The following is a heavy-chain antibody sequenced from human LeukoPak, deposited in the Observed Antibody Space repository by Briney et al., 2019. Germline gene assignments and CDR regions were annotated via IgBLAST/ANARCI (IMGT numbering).Heavy chain of an antibody. V-gene: IGHV4-59*01. CDR2: IYYSGST. J-gene: IGHJ4*02. Sequence: PSETLSLTCTVSGGSISSYYWSWIRQPPGKGLEWIGYIYYSGSTNYNPSLKSRVTISVDTSKNQFSLKLSSVTAADTAVYYCARSGKQLWSSFDYWGQGTLVTVSS. CDR3: ARSGKQLWSSFDY. D-gene: IGHD5-18*01. CDR1: GGSISSYY.